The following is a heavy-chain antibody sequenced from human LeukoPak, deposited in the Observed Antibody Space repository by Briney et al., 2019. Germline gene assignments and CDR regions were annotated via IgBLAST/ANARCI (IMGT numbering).Heavy chain of an antibody. CDR2: ISYDGSNK. Sequence: HPGGSLRLSCAASGFTFSSYGMHWVRQAPGKGLEWVAVISYDGSNKYYADSVKGRFTISRDNSKNTLYMQMNSLRAEDTAVYYCAKIASNTGAFDIWGQGTMVTVSS. V-gene: IGHV3-30*18. CDR1: GFTFSSYG. D-gene: IGHD1-14*01. J-gene: IGHJ3*02. CDR3: AKIASNTGAFDI.